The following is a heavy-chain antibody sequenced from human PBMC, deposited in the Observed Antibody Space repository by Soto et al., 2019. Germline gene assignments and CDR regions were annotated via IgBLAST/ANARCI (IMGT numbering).Heavy chain of an antibody. CDR2: ISANGANT. J-gene: IGHJ6*02. Sequence: PGGSLRLSCAASGFTFTTYAMSWVRQAPGVGLQWVSTISANGANTYFADSVKGRFTLSRDNSKITLYLEMNSLRAEDTAVYYCAKTMGDCSGGICYGAYAMGVWGQGTTVTVSS. V-gene: IGHV3-23*01. D-gene: IGHD2-15*01. CDR3: AKTMGDCSGGICYGAYAMGV. CDR1: GFTFTTYA.